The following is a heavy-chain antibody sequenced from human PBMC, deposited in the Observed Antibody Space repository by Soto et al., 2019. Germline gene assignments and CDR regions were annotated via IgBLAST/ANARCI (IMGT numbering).Heavy chain of an antibody. D-gene: IGHD6-25*01. J-gene: IGHJ4*02. CDR3: GGVHYKHSSGASY. Sequence: QVQLQESGPGLVQPSQTLSVTCSVSGDSISSGSDYWSWIRQHPGKGLEWIGYVYYSGSTYYNPSLKSRVSISVDTSKKHFSVNRSPVTAADTAWYYCGGVHYKHSSGASYRGQGILVTVSS. V-gene: IGHV4-31*03. CDR2: VYYSGST. CDR1: GDSISSGSDY.